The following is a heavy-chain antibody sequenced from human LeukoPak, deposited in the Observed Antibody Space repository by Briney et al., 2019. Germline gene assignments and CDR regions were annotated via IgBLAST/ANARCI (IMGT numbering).Heavy chain of an antibody. CDR2: IYYSGST. V-gene: IGHV4-31*03. D-gene: IGHD5-18*01. J-gene: IGHJ4*02. CDR1: GGSISSGGYY. Sequence: SSQTLSFTCTVSGGSISSGGYYWSWIRQHPGKGLEWIGYIYYSGSTYYNPSLKSRVTISVDTSKNQFSLKLSSVTAADTAVYYCARAVGYTAMVYFDYWGQGTLVTVSS. CDR3: ARAVGYTAMVYFDY.